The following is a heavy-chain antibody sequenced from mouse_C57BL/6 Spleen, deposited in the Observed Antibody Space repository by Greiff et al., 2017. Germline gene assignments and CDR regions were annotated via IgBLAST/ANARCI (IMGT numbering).Heavy chain of an antibody. Sequence: VKVVESGAELVKPGASVKLSCKASGYTFTEYTIHWVKQRSGQGLEWIGWFYPGSGSIKYNEKFKDKATLTADKSSSTVYMELSRLTSEDSADYFSARHEVGLPAWFAYWGQGTLVTVSA. D-gene: IGHD3-1*01. J-gene: IGHJ3*01. CDR2: FYPGSGSI. CDR1: GYTFTEYT. CDR3: ARHEVGLPAWFAY. V-gene: IGHV1-62-2*01.